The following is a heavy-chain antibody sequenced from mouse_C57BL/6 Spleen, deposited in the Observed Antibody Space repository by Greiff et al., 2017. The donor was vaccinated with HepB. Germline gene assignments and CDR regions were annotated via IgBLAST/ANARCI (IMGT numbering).Heavy chain of an antibody. CDR3: ARGGYYGSEYFDY. V-gene: IGHV1-82*01. CDR1: GYAFSSSW. J-gene: IGHJ2*01. D-gene: IGHD1-1*01. Sequence: QVQLQQSGPELVKPGASVKISCKASGYAFSSSWMNWVKQRPGKGLEWIGRIYPGDGDTNYNGKFKGKATLTADKSSSTAYMQLSSLTSEDSAVYFCARGGYYGSEYFDYWGQGTTLTVSS. CDR2: IYPGDGDT.